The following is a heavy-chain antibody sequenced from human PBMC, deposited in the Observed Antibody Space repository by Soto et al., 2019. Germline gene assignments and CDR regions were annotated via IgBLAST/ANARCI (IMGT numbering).Heavy chain of an antibody. CDR1: GGSISSYY. Sequence: QVQLQESGPGLVKPSETLSLTCTVSGGSISSYYWSWIRQPQGKGLEWIGYIYYSGSTNYNPSLKSRVTISVDTSKNQFSLKLSSVTAADTDVYYCARDDGSYYHYWGQGTLVTVSS. J-gene: IGHJ4*02. V-gene: IGHV4-59*01. CDR2: IYYSGST. D-gene: IGHD1-26*01. CDR3: ARDDGSYYHY.